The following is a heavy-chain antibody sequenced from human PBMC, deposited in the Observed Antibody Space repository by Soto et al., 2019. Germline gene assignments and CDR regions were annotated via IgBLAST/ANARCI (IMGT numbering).Heavy chain of an antibody. CDR2: IYTSGST. V-gene: IGHV4-4*07. CDR1: GGSLSGYY. D-gene: IGHD2-2*01. CDR3: ARGSDAYGFDI. Sequence: QVQLQESGPGLMKPSETLSLSCTVSGGSLSGYYWSWIRQPAGKRLEFIGLIYTSGSTSYNPSLKSRVTLSKDTSENQFSLRLNSMTPADTAVHYCARGSDAYGFDIWGQGTRVTVAS. J-gene: IGHJ3*02.